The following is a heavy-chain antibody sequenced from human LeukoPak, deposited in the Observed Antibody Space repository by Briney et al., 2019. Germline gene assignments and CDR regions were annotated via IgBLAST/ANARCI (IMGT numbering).Heavy chain of an antibody. J-gene: IGHJ5*02. D-gene: IGHD5-18*01. CDR2: ISSSGSTI. CDR1: GFTFSSYE. CDR3: ASSGYSYGFDP. Sequence: GGSLRLSCAASGFTFSSYEMNWVRQAPGKGLEWVSYISSSGSTIYYADSVKGRFTISRGNAKNSLYLQMNSLRAEDTAVYYCASSGYSYGFDPWGQGTLVTVSS. V-gene: IGHV3-48*03.